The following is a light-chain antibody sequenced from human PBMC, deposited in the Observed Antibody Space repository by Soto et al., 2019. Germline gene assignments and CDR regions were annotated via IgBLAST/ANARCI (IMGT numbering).Light chain of an antibody. CDR3: LQDYNYPRT. J-gene: IGKJ1*01. V-gene: IGKV1-6*01. CDR2: TAS. Sequence: AIQMTQSPSSLSASVGDRVTITCRASQGIKSDLAWYQQKPGKAPELLIYTASSLQSGVPSRFSGSGSGTDFTLTISSLQPEDFATYYCLQDYNYPRTFGQGTKVEIK. CDR1: QGIKSD.